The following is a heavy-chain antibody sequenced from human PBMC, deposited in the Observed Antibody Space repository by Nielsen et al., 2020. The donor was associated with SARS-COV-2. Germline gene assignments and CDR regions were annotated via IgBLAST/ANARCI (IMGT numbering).Heavy chain of an antibody. Sequence: GGSLRLSCAASGFTFSSYAMHWVRQAPGKGLEWVAVISYDGSNKYYADSVKGRFTISRDNSKNTLYLQMNSLRAEDTAVYYCARSIAAAGIWITGMDVWGQGTTVTVSS. CDR1: GFTFSSYA. CDR2: ISYDGSNK. CDR3: ARSIAAAGIWITGMDV. J-gene: IGHJ6*02. V-gene: IGHV3-30-3*01. D-gene: IGHD6-13*01.